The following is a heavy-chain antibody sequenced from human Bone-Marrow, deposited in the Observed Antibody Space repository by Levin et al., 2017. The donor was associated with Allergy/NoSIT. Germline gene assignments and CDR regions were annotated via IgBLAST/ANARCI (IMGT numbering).Heavy chain of an antibody. CDR1: GFTFSSYW. Sequence: GESLKISCAASGFTFSSYWMHWVRQAPGKGLVWVSRINSDGSSTSYADSVKGRFTISRDNAKNTLYLQMNSLRAEDTAVYYCARDPTMVRGVIPHSYNWFDPWGQGTLVTVSS. J-gene: IGHJ5*02. V-gene: IGHV3-74*01. D-gene: IGHD3-10*01. CDR3: ARDPTMVRGVIPHSYNWFDP. CDR2: INSDGSST.